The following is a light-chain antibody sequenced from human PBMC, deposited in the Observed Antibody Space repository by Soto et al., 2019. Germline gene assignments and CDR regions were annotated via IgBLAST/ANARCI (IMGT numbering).Light chain of an antibody. CDR1: SSDIGGYNY. CDR3: SSYAGSHVV. Sequence: QSALTQPASVSGSPGQSITISCTGTSSDIGGYNYVSWYQQHPGKAPKLMIYEVSNRPSGVSNRFSGSKSGNTASLTVSGLQAEDEADYYCSSYAGSHVVFGGGTKLTVL. J-gene: IGLJ2*01. V-gene: IGLV2-14*01. CDR2: EVS.